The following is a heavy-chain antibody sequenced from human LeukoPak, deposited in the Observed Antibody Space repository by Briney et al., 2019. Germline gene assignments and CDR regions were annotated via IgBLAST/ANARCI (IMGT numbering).Heavy chain of an antibody. V-gene: IGHV4-59*01. J-gene: IGHJ5*02. CDR2: IYYSGST. D-gene: IGHD3-3*01. CDR1: GGSISSYY. Sequence: PSGTLSLTCTVSGGSISSYYWSWIRQPPGKGLEWIGYIYYSGSTNYNPSLKSRVTISVDTFKNQFSLKLSSVTAADTAVYYCARVLLSNYDFWSGYSNWFDPWGQGTLVTVSS. CDR3: ARVLLSNYDFWSGYSNWFDP.